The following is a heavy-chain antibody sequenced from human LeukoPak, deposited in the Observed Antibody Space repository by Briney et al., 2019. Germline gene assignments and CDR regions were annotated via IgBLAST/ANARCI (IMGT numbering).Heavy chain of an antibody. CDR2: IYSGGST. J-gene: IGHJ4*02. CDR3: ARSLSGSYHYFDY. CDR1: GFTFSTYE. D-gene: IGHD1-26*01. V-gene: IGHV3-66*01. Sequence: GGSLRLSCAASGFTFSTYEFNWVRQAPGKGLEWVSVIYSGGSTYYADSVKGRFTISRDNSKNTLYLQMNSLRAEDTAVYYCARSLSGSYHYFDYWGQGTLVTVSP.